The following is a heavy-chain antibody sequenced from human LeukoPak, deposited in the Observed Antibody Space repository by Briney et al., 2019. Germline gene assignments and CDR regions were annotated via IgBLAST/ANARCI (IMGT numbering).Heavy chain of an antibody. J-gene: IGHJ4*02. CDR1: GGPFSGYY. D-gene: IGHD2-2*02. CDR2: INHSGST. Sequence: SETPSLTCAVYGGPFSGYYWSWIRQPPGKGLEWIGEINHSGSTNYNPSLKSRVTISVDTSKNQFSLKLSSVTAADTAVYYCARSCSSTSCHTGGFDYWGQGTLVTVSS. V-gene: IGHV4-34*01. CDR3: ARSCSSTSCHTGGFDY.